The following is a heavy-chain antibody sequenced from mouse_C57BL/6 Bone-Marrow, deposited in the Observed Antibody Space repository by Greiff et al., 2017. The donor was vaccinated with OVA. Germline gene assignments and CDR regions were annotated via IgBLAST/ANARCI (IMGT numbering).Heavy chain of an antibody. CDR3: ARMVTTYALDG. CDR2: ILPASGST. Sequence: QVQLQQSGAELMKPGASVTLSCTATGYTFTGYWIEWVKQRPGHGLEWIGEILPASGSTNYNEKFKGKATFTADTSSNTAYMQLSSLTTEDYAIYYCARMVTTYALDGWGKGTSVTVAS. J-gene: IGHJ4*01. V-gene: IGHV1-9*01. CDR1: GYTFTGYW. D-gene: IGHD2-2*01.